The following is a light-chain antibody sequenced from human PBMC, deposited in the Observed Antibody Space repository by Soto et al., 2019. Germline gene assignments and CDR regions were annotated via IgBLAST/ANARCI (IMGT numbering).Light chain of an antibody. Sequence: QSALTQPASVSGSPGQSITISCTGTSSDIGGYKYVSWYQQKPDKAPKLMIYDVSYRPSGVSDRFSGSKSGNTASLTISGLQAEDEADYYCSSYTSINTHVFGTGTKVTV. V-gene: IGLV2-14*01. J-gene: IGLJ1*01. CDR3: SSYTSINTHV. CDR1: SSDIGGYKY. CDR2: DVS.